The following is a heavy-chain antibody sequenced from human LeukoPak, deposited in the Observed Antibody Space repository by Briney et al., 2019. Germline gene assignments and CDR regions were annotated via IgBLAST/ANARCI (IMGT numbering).Heavy chain of an antibody. CDR3: ARVLMAAAGKEIDYYYYYMDV. D-gene: IGHD6-13*01. J-gene: IGHJ6*03. CDR1: GYTFSSYG. Sequence: SVKVSCKASGYTFSSYGINWVRQAPGQGLEWMGGIIPIFGTANYAQKFQGRVTITTDESTSTAYMELSSLRSEDTAAYYCARVLMAAAGKEIDYYYYYMDVWGKGTTVTVSS. CDR2: IIPIFGTA. V-gene: IGHV1-69*05.